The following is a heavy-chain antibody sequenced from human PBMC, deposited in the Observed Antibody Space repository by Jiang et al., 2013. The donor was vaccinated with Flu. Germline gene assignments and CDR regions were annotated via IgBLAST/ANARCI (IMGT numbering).Heavy chain of an antibody. CDR2: IYSGGST. V-gene: IGHV3-66*01. D-gene: IGHD4-17*01. CDR3: ARGKNDYGDYGGFDP. Sequence: VQLLESGGGLVQPGGSLRLSCAASGFTVSSNYMSWVRQAPGKGLEWVSVIYSGGSTYYADSVKGRFTISRDNSKNTLYLQMNSLRAEDTAVYYCARGKNDYGDYGGFDPWGQGTLVTVSS. J-gene: IGHJ5*02. CDR1: GFTVSSNY.